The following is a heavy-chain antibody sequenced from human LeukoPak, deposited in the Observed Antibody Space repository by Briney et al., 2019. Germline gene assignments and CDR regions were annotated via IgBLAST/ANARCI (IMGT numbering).Heavy chain of an antibody. V-gene: IGHV3-23*01. Sequence: GGSLRLSCAASGFTFSNYAMSWVRQAPGEGLEWVSTISGSGSNTFYPDSVKGRFTFSRDNSKNTLYLQMNSLTGEDTAVYYYAKLNRDSNYYYGMDVWGQGTTVTVSS. CDR1: GFTFSNYA. D-gene: IGHD2-21*01. CDR3: AKLNRDSNYYYGMDV. J-gene: IGHJ6*02. CDR2: ISGSGSNT.